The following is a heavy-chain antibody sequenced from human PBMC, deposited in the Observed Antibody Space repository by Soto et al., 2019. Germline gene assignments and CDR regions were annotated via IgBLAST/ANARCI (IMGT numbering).Heavy chain of an antibody. V-gene: IGHV3-72*01. D-gene: IGHD5-12*01. J-gene: IGHJ6*02. CDR3: VRGHIVATIAYYYYYGMDV. CDR2: TRNKADSYTT. CDR1: GFTFSDHY. Sequence: EVQLVESGGGLVQPGGSLRLSCAASGFTFSDHYMDWVRQAPGKGLEWVGRTRNKADSYTTEYAASVKGRFTISRDDSKNSLYLQMNSLKTEDTAVYYCVRGHIVATIAYYYYYGMDVWGQGTTVTVSS.